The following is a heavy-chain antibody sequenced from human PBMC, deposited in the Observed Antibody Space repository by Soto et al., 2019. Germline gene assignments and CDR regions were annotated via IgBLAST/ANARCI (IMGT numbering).Heavy chain of an antibody. CDR1: GFTFTSSA. J-gene: IGHJ6*02. V-gene: IGHV1-58*01. CDR2: IVVGSGNT. CDR3: AAGYSSSWHYYYYGMDV. Sequence: GASVKVSCKASGFTFTSSAVQCVRQARGQRLEWIGWIVVGSGNTNYAQKFQERVTITRDMSTSTAYMELSSLRSEDTAVYYCAAGYSSSWHYYYYGMDVWGQGTTVTVSS. D-gene: IGHD6-13*01.